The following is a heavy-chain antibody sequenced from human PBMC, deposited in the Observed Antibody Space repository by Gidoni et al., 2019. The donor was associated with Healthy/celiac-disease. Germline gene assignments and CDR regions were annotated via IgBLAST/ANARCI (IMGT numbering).Heavy chain of an antibody. CDR3: ARGISSSGYLYSY. D-gene: IGHD6-13*01. CDR2: IIPIFGTA. J-gene: IGHJ4*02. V-gene: IGHV1-69*01. Sequence: VQLVQSGAEVKQPESSLNVSCKASGGTFSSYAISCVRQAPGQGLEWMGGIIPIFGTANYAQKFQGRVTIAADESTSTAYMELSSLRSEDTAVYYCARGISSSGYLYSYWGQGTLVTVSS. CDR1: GGTFSSYA.